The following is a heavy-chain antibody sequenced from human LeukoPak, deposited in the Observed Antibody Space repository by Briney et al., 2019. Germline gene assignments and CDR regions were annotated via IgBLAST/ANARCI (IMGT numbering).Heavy chain of an antibody. J-gene: IGHJ5*02. CDR2: MNPNSGNS. V-gene: IGHV1-8*01. Sequence: GASVKVSCKASGYTFTIYDINWVRQAPGQGLEWMGWMNPNSGNSGYAQKFQGRVTMTTNTSISTAYMELRSLTSEDTAVYYCTREDYYGSGSFSNWFDPWGQGTLVTVSS. CDR1: GYTFTIYD. D-gene: IGHD3-10*01. CDR3: TREDYYGSGSFSNWFDP.